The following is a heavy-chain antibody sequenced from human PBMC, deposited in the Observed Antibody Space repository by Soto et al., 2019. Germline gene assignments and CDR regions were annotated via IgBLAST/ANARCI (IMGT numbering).Heavy chain of an antibody. Sequence: QVQLVESGGGVVQPGRSLRLSGAASGFTFSSYAMHWVRQAPGKGLEWVAVISYDGSNKYYADSVKGRFTISRDNSKNTLDLQINSLRAEDTAVYYWARDRSKWSYISYYFDYWDQGTLFTVSS. V-gene: IGHV3-30-3*01. J-gene: IGHJ4*02. CDR2: ISYDGSNK. CDR3: ARDRSKWSYISYYFDY. CDR1: GFTFSSYA. D-gene: IGHD1-26*01.